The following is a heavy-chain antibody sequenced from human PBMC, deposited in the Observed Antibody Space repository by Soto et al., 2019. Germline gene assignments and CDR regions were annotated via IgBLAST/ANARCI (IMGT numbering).Heavy chain of an antibody. V-gene: IGHV4-59*01. CDR3: ARRYATTFDY. J-gene: IGHJ4*02. D-gene: IGHD1-7*01. CDR2: IYYSGST. CDR1: GGPISSYY. Sequence: QVQLQESGPGLVKPSETLSLTCTVSGGPISSYYWSWIRQPPGKGLEWIGYIYYSGSTNYNPSLKIRVTMAVDTSKNQFSLKMRPVTAAHTAGYYCARRYATTFDYWGQGTLVTVSS.